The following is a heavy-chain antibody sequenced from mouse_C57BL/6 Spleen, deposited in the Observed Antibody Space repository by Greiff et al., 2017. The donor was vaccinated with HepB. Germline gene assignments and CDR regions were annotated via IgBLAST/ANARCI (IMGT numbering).Heavy chain of an antibody. CDR2: INPNNGGT. CDR3: ARRQLRLRAWFAY. J-gene: IGHJ3*01. D-gene: IGHD3-2*02. CDR1: GYTFTDYN. V-gene: IGHV1-18*01. Sequence: EVQLQQSGPELVKPGASVKIPCKASGYTFTDYNMDWVKQSHGKSLEWIGDINPNNGGTIYNQKFKGKATLTVDKSSSTAYMELRSLTSEDTAVYYCARRQLRLRAWFAYWGQGTLVTVSA.